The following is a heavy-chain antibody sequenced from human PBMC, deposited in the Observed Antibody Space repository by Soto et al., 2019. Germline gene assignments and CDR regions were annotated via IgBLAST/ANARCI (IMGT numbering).Heavy chain of an antibody. D-gene: IGHD3-22*01. CDR3: TTDPVTMIVVVPSSG. V-gene: IGHV3-73*01. CDR2: IRSKGNGYAT. Sequence: PGGSLRLSCAASGFTFSGSAMHWVRQASGKGLEWVGRIRSKGNGYATAYAASVKGRFTISRDDSKNTAYLQMNSLKTEDTAVYYCTTDPVTMIVVVPSSGWGQGTLVTVSS. J-gene: IGHJ4*02. CDR1: GFTFSGSA.